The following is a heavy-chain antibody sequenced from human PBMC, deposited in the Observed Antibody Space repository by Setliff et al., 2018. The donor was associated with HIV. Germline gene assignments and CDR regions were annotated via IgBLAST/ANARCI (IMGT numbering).Heavy chain of an antibody. D-gene: IGHD6-19*01. CDR1: GYTFTGYY. CDR2: IVPSSGDT. Sequence: ASVKVSCKASGYTFTGYYIHWVRQAPGQGPEWLGGIVPSSGDTNYAQKFRGRVTMTRDMSTTTVYMDLNSLTSEDTAVYYCARETAGGHWDEYWGQGTMVTVSS. J-gene: IGHJ4*03. V-gene: IGHV1-2*02. CDR3: ARETAGGHWDEY.